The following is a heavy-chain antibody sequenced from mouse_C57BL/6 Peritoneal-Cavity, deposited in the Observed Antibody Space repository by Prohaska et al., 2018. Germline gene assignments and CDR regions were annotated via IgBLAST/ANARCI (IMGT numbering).Heavy chain of an antibody. J-gene: IGHJ2*01. CDR3: ARSLYGYDFDY. D-gene: IGHD2-2*01. CDR2: IHPNSGST. V-gene: IGHV1-64*01. Sequence: VKQRPGQGLEWIGMIHPNSGSTNYNEKFKSKATLTVDKSSSTAYMQLSSLTSEDSAVYYCARSLYGYDFDYWGQGTTLTVSS.